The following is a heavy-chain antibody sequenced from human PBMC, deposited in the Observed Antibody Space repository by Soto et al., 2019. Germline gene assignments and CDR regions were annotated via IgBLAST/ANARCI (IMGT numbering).Heavy chain of an antibody. CDR1: GYTFTSYG. Sequence: QVQLVQSGPEVKKPGASVKVSCKASGYTFTSYGISWVRQAPGQGLEWMGWISAYNGNTNYAQKLQGRVTMTTDTSPSTAYMELRSLRPDDTAVYYCARDGRGTAIGFTAGDWFEPWGQGTRVTVSS. CDR2: ISAYNGNT. V-gene: IGHV1-18*01. D-gene: IGHD5-18*01. CDR3: ARDGRGTAIGFTAGDWFEP. J-gene: IGHJ5*02.